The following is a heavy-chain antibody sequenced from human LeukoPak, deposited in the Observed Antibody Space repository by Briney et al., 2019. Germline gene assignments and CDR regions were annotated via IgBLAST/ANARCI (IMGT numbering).Heavy chain of an antibody. J-gene: IGHJ5*02. D-gene: IGHD3-9*01. CDR2: INPNSGGT. V-gene: IGHV1-2*02. CDR1: GYTFTGYY. CDR3: ARVEDYDILTGYYSYNWFDL. Sequence: ASVKVSCKASGYTFTGYYMHWVRQAPGQGLEWMGWINPNSGGTNYAQKFQGRVTMTRDTSISTAYMELSRLRSDDTAVYYCARVEDYDILTGYYSYNWFDLWGQGTLVTVSS.